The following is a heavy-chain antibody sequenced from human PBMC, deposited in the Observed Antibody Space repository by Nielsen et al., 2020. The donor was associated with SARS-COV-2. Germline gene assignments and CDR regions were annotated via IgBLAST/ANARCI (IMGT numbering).Heavy chain of an antibody. CDR1: GFSLSTSGVG. D-gene: IGHD3-3*01. CDR2: IYWNDDK. V-gene: IGHV2-5*01. Sequence: SGPTLVQPTQTLTLTCTFSGFSLSTSGVGVGWIRQPPGKALEWLALIYWNDDKRYSPSLKSRLTITKDTSKNQVVLTMTNMDPVDTATYYCARVFWSGYPFYYYYGMDVWGQGTTVTVSS. J-gene: IGHJ6*02. CDR3: ARVFWSGYPFYYYYGMDV.